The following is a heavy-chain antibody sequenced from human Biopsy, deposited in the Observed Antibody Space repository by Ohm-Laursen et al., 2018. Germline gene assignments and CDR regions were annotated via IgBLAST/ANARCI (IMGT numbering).Heavy chain of an antibody. D-gene: IGHD3-3*01. Sequence: SVKVSCKASGGTFSNYAISWVRQAPGEGLEWMGGIIAVSGLVNYAPKFQGRVSITADKSTTTAYIELSNLKSEDTAVYYCATPFQYYDSWGGYPPFDRWGQGTLVTVSS. CDR2: IIAVSGLV. V-gene: IGHV1-69*10. J-gene: IGHJ4*02. CDR3: ATPFQYYDSWGGYPPFDR. CDR1: GGTFSNYA.